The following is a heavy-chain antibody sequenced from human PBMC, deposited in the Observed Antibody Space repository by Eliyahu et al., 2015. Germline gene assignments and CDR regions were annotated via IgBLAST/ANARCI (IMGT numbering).Heavy chain of an antibody. D-gene: IGHD4-17*01. J-gene: IGHJ4*02. CDR3: TTDPSYGDYGPDY. Sequence: EVQLVESGGXLVKPGGXLRLSCXASGXXFSTAWMXWXRQAPGKGLEWVGRIKSKTDGGTTDYAAPVKGRFTISRDDSKNTLYLQMNSLKTEDTAVYYCTTDPSYGDYGPDYWGQGTLVTVSS. CDR2: IKSKTDGGTT. CDR1: GXXFSTAW. V-gene: IGHV3-15*01.